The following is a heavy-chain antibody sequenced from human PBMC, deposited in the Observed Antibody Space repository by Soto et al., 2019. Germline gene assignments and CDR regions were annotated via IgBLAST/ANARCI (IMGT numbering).Heavy chain of an antibody. Sequence: EVQLLESGGGVVQPGGSLRLSCAASGFTFSAYAMSWVRQAPGKGLQWVSGVGGSDTDKHYADSVRGRFTVSRDNSKNSLYLQMNSLRADDTAVYYCAKDATAVNGVSDPFDMWGQGTEVTVSS. CDR1: GFTFSAYA. D-gene: IGHD2-8*01. CDR3: AKDATAVNGVSDPFDM. CDR2: VGGSDTDK. J-gene: IGHJ3*02. V-gene: IGHV3-23*01.